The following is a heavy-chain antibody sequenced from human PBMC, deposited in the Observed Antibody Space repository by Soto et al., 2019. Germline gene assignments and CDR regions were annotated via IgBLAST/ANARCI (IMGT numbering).Heavy chain of an antibody. CDR3: ARGRRRQLWVGYFDY. V-gene: IGHV1-2*04. Sequence: GASVKVSCKASGYTFTDYYIHWVRQAPGQGLEWMGWINPNSNTDVTNYAQKFQGWVTMTSDTSITTAYMELRRLKSDDTAVDYCARGRRRQLWVGYFDYWGQGTLVAVSS. CDR2: INPNSNTDVT. D-gene: IGHD5-18*01. CDR1: GYTFTDYY. J-gene: IGHJ4*02.